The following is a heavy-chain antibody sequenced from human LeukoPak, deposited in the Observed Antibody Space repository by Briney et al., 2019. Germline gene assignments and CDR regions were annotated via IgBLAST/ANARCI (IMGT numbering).Heavy chain of an antibody. CDR3: ARVWGNYDYVWGSFHYYYGMDV. CDR2: INPNSGGT. V-gene: IGHV1-2*02. J-gene: IGHJ6*02. D-gene: IGHD3-16*01. Sequence: ASVKLSCTASGYTFTGYYMHWVRQAPGQGLEWMGWINPNSGGTNYAQKFKGRVTMTRDTSISTAYMELSRLRSDDTAVYYCARVWGNYDYVWGSFHYYYGMDVWGQGTTVTVSS. CDR1: GYTFTGYY.